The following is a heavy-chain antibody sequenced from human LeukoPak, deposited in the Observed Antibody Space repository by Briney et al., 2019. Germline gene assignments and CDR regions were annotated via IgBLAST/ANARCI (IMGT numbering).Heavy chain of an antibody. CDR1: GFTFSSYA. CDR3: ASALWFGYLDY. Sequence: GGSLRPSCAASGFTFSSYAMHWVRQAPGKGLEWVAAISYDGSKRYYADSVKGRLTISRDNSKNTVYLQMDSLRAEDTAVYYCASALWFGYLDYWGQGTLVTVSS. D-gene: IGHD3-10*01. V-gene: IGHV3-30*04. J-gene: IGHJ4*02. CDR2: ISYDGSKR.